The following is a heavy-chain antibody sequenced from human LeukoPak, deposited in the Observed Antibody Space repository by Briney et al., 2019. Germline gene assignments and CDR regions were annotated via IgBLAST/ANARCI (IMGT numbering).Heavy chain of an antibody. Sequence: PGGSLRLACAASGFTFSGYGMHWVRQPPGKGLEWVALISYDGGHTYYGDSVKGRFTIARDNSNNTLYLQMNSLRAEDTAVYFCTKESDWKRLHSSKYYSGMDVWGQGTSVTVSS. J-gene: IGHJ6*02. D-gene: IGHD1-1*01. CDR3: TKESDWKRLHSSKYYSGMDV. CDR2: ISYDGGHT. CDR1: GFTFSGYG. V-gene: IGHV3-30*18.